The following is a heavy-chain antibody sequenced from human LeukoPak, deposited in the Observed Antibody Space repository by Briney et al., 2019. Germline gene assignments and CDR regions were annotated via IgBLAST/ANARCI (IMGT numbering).Heavy chain of an antibody. D-gene: IGHD3-22*01. CDR1: GFTFSSYG. CDR2: IRYDGSHK. J-gene: IGHJ4*02. Sequence: PGRSLRLSCAASGFTFSSYGMHWVRQAPGKGLEWVAVIRYDGSHKYYADSVKGRFTISRDNSKNTLYLQMNSLRAEDTAVYYCARVLQSDYFDSSAYSAYDYWGQGTLVTVSS. CDR3: ARVLQSDYFDSSAYSAYDY. V-gene: IGHV3-33*01.